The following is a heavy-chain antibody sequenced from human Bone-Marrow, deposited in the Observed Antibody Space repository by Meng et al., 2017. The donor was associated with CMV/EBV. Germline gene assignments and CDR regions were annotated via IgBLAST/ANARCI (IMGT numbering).Heavy chain of an antibody. Sequence: GGSLRLSCAASGFTLSSYSMNWVRQAPGKGLEWVSSISSSSSYIYYADSVKGRFTISRDNAKNSLYLQMNSLRAEDTAVYYCARGTSIAAAGFDPWGQGTLVNVAS. CDR1: GFTLSSYS. D-gene: IGHD6-13*01. J-gene: IGHJ5*02. V-gene: IGHV3-21*01. CDR3: ARGTSIAAAGFDP. CDR2: ISSSSSYI.